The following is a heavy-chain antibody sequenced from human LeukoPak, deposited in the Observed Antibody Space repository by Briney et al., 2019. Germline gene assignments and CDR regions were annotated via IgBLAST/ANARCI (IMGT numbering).Heavy chain of an antibody. J-gene: IGHJ4*02. V-gene: IGHV1-69*04. Sequence: SVKGSCKASGGTFSSYAISWVRQAPGQGLEWMGRIIPILGIANYAQKFQGRVTITADKSTSTAYMELSSLRSEDTAVYYCARASAVTKPLDYWGQGTLVTVSS. CDR1: GGTFSSYA. CDR2: IIPILGIA. D-gene: IGHD4-17*01. CDR3: ARASAVTKPLDY.